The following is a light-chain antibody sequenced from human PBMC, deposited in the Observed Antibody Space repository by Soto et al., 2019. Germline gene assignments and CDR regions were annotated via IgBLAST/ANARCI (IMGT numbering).Light chain of an antibody. J-gene: IGKJ1*01. Sequence: EILMTQSPCTLSVSAGERATLSCRASQSVGSKLAWYQQKPGQVPRLVIYKVSTRETGVPARFSGSGSGTEFTLTINSLQSEDFAVYYCQHYNNWPRTFGQGTKVDIK. CDR1: QSVGSK. CDR2: KVS. CDR3: QHYNNWPRT. V-gene: IGKV3-15*01.